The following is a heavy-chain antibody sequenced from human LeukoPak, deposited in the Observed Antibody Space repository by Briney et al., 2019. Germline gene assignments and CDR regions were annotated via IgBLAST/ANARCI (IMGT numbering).Heavy chain of an antibody. Sequence: GGSLRLSCAASGFTFSSYALSWVRQAPGKGLEWVSAISGSGGSTYYADSVKGRFTISRDNSKNTLYLQMNSLRAEDTAVYYCAKDLAGTRCYFDYWGQGTLVTVSS. J-gene: IGHJ4*02. D-gene: IGHD3-10*01. CDR1: GFTFSSYA. V-gene: IGHV3-23*01. CDR3: AKDLAGTRCYFDY. CDR2: ISGSGGST.